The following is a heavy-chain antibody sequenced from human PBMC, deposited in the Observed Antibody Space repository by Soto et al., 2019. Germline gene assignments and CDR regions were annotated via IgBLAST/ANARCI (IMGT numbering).Heavy chain of an antibody. CDR2: ISSSSTTI. CDR1: GFAFSGYT. Sequence: GGSLRLSCAASGFAFSGYTMNWVRQAPGKGLECVSYISSSSTTIYYADSVKGRFTISRDNAKNSLYLQMNSLRAEDTAVYYWATWDGFGVHWGQGTMVTVSS. D-gene: IGHD3-10*01. J-gene: IGHJ3*01. V-gene: IGHV3-48*01. CDR3: ATWDGFGVH.